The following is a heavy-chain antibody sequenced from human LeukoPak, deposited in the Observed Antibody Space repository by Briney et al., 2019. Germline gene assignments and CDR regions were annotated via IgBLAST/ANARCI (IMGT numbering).Heavy chain of an antibody. CDR1: GFTFSYYE. D-gene: IGHD2-8*01. CDR3: AGRGCTNGLWHFDY. J-gene: IGHJ4*02. CDR2: ISSSGSFI. V-gene: IGHV3-21*01. Sequence: PGGSLRLSCAASGFTFSYYEMNWVRQAPGKGLEWVSSISSSGSFIHYADSVKGRFTISRDNAKNSLYLQMNSLRVEDTAVYYCAGRGCTNGLWHFDYWGQGTLVTVSS.